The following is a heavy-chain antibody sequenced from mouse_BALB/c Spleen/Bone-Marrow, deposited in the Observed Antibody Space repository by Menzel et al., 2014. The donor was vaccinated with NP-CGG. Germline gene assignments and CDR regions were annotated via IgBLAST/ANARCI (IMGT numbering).Heavy chain of an antibody. Sequence: VQLQQSGPELVKPGASVKISCKASGYSFTGYYMHWVKQSHVKSLEWIGRINPYNGATSYNQNFKDKASLTVDKSSSTAYMELHRLTSEDSAVYYCARGYGNYDYWYFDVWGAGTTVTVSS. D-gene: IGHD2-1*01. CDR2: INPYNGAT. CDR1: GYSFTGYY. J-gene: IGHJ1*01. CDR3: ARGYGNYDYWYFDV. V-gene: IGHV1-31*01.